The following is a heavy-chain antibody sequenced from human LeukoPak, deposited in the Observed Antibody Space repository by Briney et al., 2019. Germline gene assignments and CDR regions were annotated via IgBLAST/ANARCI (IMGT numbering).Heavy chain of an antibody. D-gene: IGHD3-22*01. CDR2: IWYDGSNK. Sequence: GRSLRLSCAASGFAFSSYGMHWVRQAPGKGLEWVAVIWYDGSNKYYADSVKGRFTISRDNSKNTLYLQMNSLRAEDTAVYYCARINSGSDYWGQGTLVTVSS. J-gene: IGHJ4*02. CDR1: GFAFSSYG. V-gene: IGHV3-33*01. CDR3: ARINSGSDY.